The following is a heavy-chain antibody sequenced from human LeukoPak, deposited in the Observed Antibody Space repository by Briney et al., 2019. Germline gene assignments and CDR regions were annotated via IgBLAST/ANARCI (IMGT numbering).Heavy chain of an antibody. D-gene: IGHD5-18*01. CDR2: IIPIFGTA. CDR1: GDTFSSYA. CDR3: ARSWDTAMVSYFDY. V-gene: IGHV1-69*13. Sequence: SVKVSCKASGDTFSSYAISWVRQAPGQGLEWMGGIIPIFGTANYAQKFQGRVTITADESTSTAYMELSSLRSEDTAVYYCARSWDTAMVSYFDYWGQGTLVTVSS. J-gene: IGHJ4*02.